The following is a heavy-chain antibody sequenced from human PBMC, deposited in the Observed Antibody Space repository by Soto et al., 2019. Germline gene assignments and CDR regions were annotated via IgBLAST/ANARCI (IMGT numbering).Heavy chain of an antibody. D-gene: IGHD4-4*01. Sequence: VASVKVSCKASGGTFSSYAISWVRQAPGQGLEWMGGIIPIFGTANYAQKFQGRVTITADESTSTAYMELSSLRSEDTAVYYCAIPYYSNPFYYYYGMDVWGQGTTVTVSS. J-gene: IGHJ6*02. CDR1: GGTFSSYA. V-gene: IGHV1-69*13. CDR3: AIPYYSNPFYYYYGMDV. CDR2: IIPIFGTA.